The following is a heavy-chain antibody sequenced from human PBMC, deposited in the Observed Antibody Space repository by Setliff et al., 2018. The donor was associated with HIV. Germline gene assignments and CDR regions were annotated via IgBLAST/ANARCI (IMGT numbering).Heavy chain of an antibody. CDR1: GGSISSYY. Sequence: SETLSLTCTVSGGSISSYYWSWIRQPPGKGLEWSGYIYTSGSTNYNPSLKSRVPRSGDTSKGQFSLKLSSVTSADTAVYYCASGVNTGGYHYYYYYMDVWGKGTTVTVS. V-gene: IGHV4-4*08. CDR3: ASGVNTGGYHYYYYYMDV. D-gene: IGHD2-2*01. J-gene: IGHJ6*03. CDR2: IYTSGST.